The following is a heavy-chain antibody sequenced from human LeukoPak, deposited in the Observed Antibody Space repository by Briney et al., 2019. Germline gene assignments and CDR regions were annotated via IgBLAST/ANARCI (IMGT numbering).Heavy chain of an antibody. J-gene: IGHJ6*03. CDR3: ARDLKYQLLYSYYYYYYMDV. Sequence: GASVKVSYKASGYTFTSYGISWVRQAPGQGLEWMGWISAYNGNTNYAQKLQGRVTMTTDTSTSTAYMELRSLRSDDTAVYYCARDLKYQLLYSYYYYYYMDVWGKGTTVTVSS. D-gene: IGHD2-2*02. CDR1: GYTFTSYG. CDR2: ISAYNGNT. V-gene: IGHV1-18*01.